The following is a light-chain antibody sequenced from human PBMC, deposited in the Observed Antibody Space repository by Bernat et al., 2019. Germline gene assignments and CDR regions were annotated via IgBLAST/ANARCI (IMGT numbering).Light chain of an antibody. CDR1: SSNIGAGYD. V-gene: IGLV1-40*01. CDR3: QSYDSSLSGSV. J-gene: IGLJ2*01. CDR2: GNN. Sequence: QSVLTQPPSVSGAPGQRATISCTGSSSNIGAGYDVHWYQQLPGRAPKLLMFGNNNRPSGVPDRFSGSTSGTSASLAITGLQAEDEAHYYCQSYDSSLSGSVFGGGTKLAVV.